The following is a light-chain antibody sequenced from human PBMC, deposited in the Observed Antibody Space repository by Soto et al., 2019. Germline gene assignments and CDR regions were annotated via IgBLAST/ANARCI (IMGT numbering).Light chain of an antibody. CDR3: QQSYSTPPVT. CDR2: DAS. CDR1: QDISNY. Sequence: DIQMTQSPSSLSASVGDRVTITCQASQDISNYLNWYQQKPGKAPKLLIYDASNLETGVPSRFSGSGSGTDFTLTISSLQPEDFATYYCQQSYSTPPVTFGGGTKVDIK. J-gene: IGKJ4*01. V-gene: IGKV1-39*01.